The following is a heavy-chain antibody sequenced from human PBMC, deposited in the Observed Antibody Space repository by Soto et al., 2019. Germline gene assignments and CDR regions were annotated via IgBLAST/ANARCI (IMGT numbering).Heavy chain of an antibody. CDR2: IWYDGSNK. Sequence: QVQLVESGGGVVQPGRSLRLSCAASGFTFSNYGMHWVRQAPGKGLEWVAVIWYDGSNKYYADSVKGRFAISRDKSKNTLYLQMNSLRGEDSAMYYCARADCSSTSCYWQNNYFDPWGQGTLVTVSS. CDR3: ARADCSSTSCYWQNNYFDP. V-gene: IGHV3-33*01. D-gene: IGHD2-2*01. J-gene: IGHJ5*02. CDR1: GFTFSNYG.